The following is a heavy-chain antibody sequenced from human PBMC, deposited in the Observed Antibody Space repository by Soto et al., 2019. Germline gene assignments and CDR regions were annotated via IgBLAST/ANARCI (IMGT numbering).Heavy chain of an antibody. CDR2: IYSGGYT. CDR3: APPAGGGGY. V-gene: IGHV3-53*01. Sequence: EAQLVESGGGLIQPGGSLRLSCAVSGFTVSNNYMSWVRQAPGKGLEGVSVIYSGGYTAYGDSVKGRFTISRDNSKNTLNLQRKGLRAGARAVFYWAPPAGGGGYWGQGTLVTVSS. CDR1: GFTVSNNY. J-gene: IGHJ4*02. D-gene: IGHD3-10*01.